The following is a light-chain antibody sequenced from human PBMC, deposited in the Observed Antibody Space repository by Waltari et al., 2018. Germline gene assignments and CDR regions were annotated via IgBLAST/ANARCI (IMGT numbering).Light chain of an antibody. Sequence: DIQLTQSPSTLSASVGDTVTLTCRASQSIDSWLAWYQQKPGKAPNILIQKASTLEAGVSSRFSGSGYGTEFTLTNSSLQSDDSATYYCQQYRSYKSFGQGTKVEIK. J-gene: IGKJ1*01. CDR2: KAS. CDR1: QSIDSW. CDR3: QQYRSYKS. V-gene: IGKV1-5*03.